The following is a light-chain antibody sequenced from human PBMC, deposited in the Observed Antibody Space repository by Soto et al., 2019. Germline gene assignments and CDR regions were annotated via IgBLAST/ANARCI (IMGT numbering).Light chain of an antibody. CDR1: QSVSEY. Sequence: EIVLTQSPATLSLSPGERAALSCRASQSVSEYLTWYQQRPGQAPRLLIFDVSYRATGTPARFSGSGSGTDFTLTISSLEPEDFAVYYCQQRTNWQLTFGGGTRVEMK. CDR3: QQRTNWQLT. J-gene: IGKJ4*01. V-gene: IGKV3-11*01. CDR2: DVS.